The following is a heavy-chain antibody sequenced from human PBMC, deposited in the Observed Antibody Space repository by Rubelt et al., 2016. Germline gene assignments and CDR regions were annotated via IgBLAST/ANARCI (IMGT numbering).Heavy chain of an antibody. J-gene: IGHJ5*02. D-gene: IGHD3-16*01. CDR3: ARHRVVRDMTIGGWFDP. Sequence: QVQLQQWGAGLLKPSETLSLTCAVYGGSFSIYYWSWIRQPPGKGLEWIGEINHSGSTNYNPSLKIRVTISVDTSKNQFSLRLISVTAADTAVYYCARHRVVRDMTIGGWFDPWGQGTLVIVSS. CDR1: GGSFSIYY. V-gene: IGHV4-34*01. CDR2: INHSGST.